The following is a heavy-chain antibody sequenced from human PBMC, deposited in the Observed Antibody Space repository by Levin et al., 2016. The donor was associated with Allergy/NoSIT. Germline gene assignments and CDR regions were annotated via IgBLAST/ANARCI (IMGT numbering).Heavy chain of an antibody. Sequence: SETLSLTCSVSGGSIRDSSFYWGWIRQSPGKGLEWIGSIYYTGETFHNPSLKSRVTISIDRFKNEFSLKVTSVTAADTAVYYCATSPGRGSSWYGEDHWGQGTLVTVSS. J-gene: IGHJ4*02. CDR3: ATSPGRGSSWYGEDH. CDR2: IYYTGET. V-gene: IGHV4-39*07. CDR1: GGSIRDSSFY. D-gene: IGHD6-13*01.